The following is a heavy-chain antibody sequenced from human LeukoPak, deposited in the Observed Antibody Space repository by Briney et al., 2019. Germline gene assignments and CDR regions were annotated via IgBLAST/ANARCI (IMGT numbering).Heavy chain of an antibody. D-gene: IGHD1-26*01. CDR1: GFTFSSYW. CDR3: ATDSRIVGATGASDM. CDR2: IKQDGSEK. V-gene: IGHV3-7*01. J-gene: IGHJ3*02. Sequence: GGSLRLSCAASGFTFSSYWMSWVRQAPGKGLEWVANIKQDGSEKNYVDSVKGRFTISRDNAKNSLYMQMNSLRAEDTAVYYCATDSRIVGATGASDMWGRGTMVTVSS.